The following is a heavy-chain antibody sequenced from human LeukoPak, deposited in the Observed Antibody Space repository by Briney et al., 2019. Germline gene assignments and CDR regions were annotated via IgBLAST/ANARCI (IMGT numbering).Heavy chain of an antibody. V-gene: IGHV1-8*03. CDR3: ARGQRVVVPAARKYWFDP. CDR2: MNPNSGNT. CDR1: GYAFTSYD. D-gene: IGHD2-2*01. J-gene: IGHJ5*02. Sequence: ASVKVSCKASGYAFTSYDINWVRQATGQGLEGMGWMNPNSGNTGYAQRFQGRDTIPRNTSISTDNMELSRLRSEDTAVYYCARGQRVVVPAARKYWFDPWGEGTRVTVSS.